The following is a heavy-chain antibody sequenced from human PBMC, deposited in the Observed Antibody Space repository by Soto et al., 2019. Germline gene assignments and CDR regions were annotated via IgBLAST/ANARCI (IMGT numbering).Heavy chain of an antibody. CDR1: GFAFSNAW. CDR3: TTDLNGGFDY. D-gene: IGHD2-8*01. CDR2: IKSETDGETT. Sequence: GGSLRLSCAASGFAFSNAWMSWVRQAPGKGLEWVGRIKSETDGETTDYVAPVKGRFTISRDDSKNTLYLQMNSLKSEDTAVYYCTTDLNGGFDYWGRGTLVTVSS. V-gene: IGHV3-15*01. J-gene: IGHJ4*02.